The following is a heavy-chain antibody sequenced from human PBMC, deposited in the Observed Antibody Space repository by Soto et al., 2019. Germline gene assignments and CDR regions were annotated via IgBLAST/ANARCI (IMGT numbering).Heavy chain of an antibody. V-gene: IGHV3-23*01. J-gene: IGHJ4*02. CDR3: AKRRGAGGHFDY. CDR1: GFTFTSYA. D-gene: IGHD2-15*01. CDR2: VSSGGST. Sequence: GGSLRLSCAASGFTFTSYAMGWVRQAPGKGLGWVSVVSSGGSTYYADSVTGRFTVSRDNSKNTLSLQMNSLRAEDTAVYYCAKRRGAGGHFDYWGQGALVTVSS.